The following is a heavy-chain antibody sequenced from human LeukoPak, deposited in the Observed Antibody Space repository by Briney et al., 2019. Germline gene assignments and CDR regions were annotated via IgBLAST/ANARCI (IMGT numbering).Heavy chain of an antibody. CDR2: KYYSWSA. CDR1: GGSISCYY. V-gene: IGHV4-59*01. Sequence: PSETLSLTCTVSGGSISCYYWRGLRQPRGKGVECIGNKYYSWSANYNPSLKSRVTISVDTSKNQFSLKLSSVTAADTAVYYCARGYYDSSGYYYAFDIWGQGTMVTVSS. D-gene: IGHD3-22*01. J-gene: IGHJ3*02. CDR3: ARGYYDSSGYYYAFDI.